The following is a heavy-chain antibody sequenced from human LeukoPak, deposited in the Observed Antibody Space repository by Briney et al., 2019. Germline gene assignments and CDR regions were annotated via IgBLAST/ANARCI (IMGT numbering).Heavy chain of an antibody. CDR2: ISYDGSNK. V-gene: IGHV3-30*18. J-gene: IGHJ4*02. CDR3: AKYDVEGPITTVTTLDY. Sequence: PGGSLRLSCAASGFTFSSYGMHWVRQAPGKGLEWVAVISYDGSNKYYADSVKGRFTISRDNSKNTLYLQMNSLRAEDTAVYYCAKYDVEGPITTVTTLDYWGQGTLVTVSS. CDR1: GFTFSSYG. D-gene: IGHD4-17*01.